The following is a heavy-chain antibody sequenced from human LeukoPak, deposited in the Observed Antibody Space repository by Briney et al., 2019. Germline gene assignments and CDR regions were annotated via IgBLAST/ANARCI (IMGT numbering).Heavy chain of an antibody. J-gene: IGHJ3*02. CDR1: GGSFSGYY. D-gene: IGHD2-15*01. CDR2: INHSGST. V-gene: IGHV4-34*01. CDR3: ARRGHTGPGYCSGGSCYHAFDI. Sequence: PSETLSLTCAVYGGSFSGYYWSWIRQPPWKGLEWIGEINHSGSTNYNPSLESRVTISVDTSKNQFSLKLSSVTAADTAVYYCARRGHTGPGYCSGGSCYHAFDIWGQGTMVTVSS.